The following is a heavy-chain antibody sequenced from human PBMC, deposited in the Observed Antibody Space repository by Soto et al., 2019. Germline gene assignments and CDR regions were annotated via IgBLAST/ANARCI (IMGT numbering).Heavy chain of an antibody. Sequence: GGSLRLSCAASGFTVSSNYMSWVRQAPGKGLEWVSVIYSGGSTYYADSVKGRFTISRDNSKNTLYLQMNSLRAEDTAVYYCARGRPPINILSFDYWGQGTLVTVSS. J-gene: IGHJ4*02. D-gene: IGHD3-9*01. V-gene: IGHV3-66*01. CDR3: ARGRPPINILSFDY. CDR2: IYSGGST. CDR1: GFTVSSNY.